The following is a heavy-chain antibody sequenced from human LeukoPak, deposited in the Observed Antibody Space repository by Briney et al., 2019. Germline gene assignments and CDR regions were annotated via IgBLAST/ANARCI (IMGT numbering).Heavy chain of an antibody. CDR3: ARGTMTDAFDI. CDR1: GGSISSGSSY. D-gene: IGHD3-22*01. CDR2: IYTSGST. V-gene: IGHV4-61*02. Sequence: SETLSLTCTVSGGSISSGSSYWSWIRQPAGKGLEWIGRIYTSGSTNYNPSLKSRVTISVDTSKNQFSLKLSSVTAADTAVYYCARGTMTDAFDIWGQGTMVTVSS. J-gene: IGHJ3*02.